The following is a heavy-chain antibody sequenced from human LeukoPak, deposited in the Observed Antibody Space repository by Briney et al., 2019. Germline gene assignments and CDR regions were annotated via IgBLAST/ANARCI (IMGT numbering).Heavy chain of an antibody. CDR3: ARGGSGRTEDDVFDI. CDR1: GFTFSSYS. D-gene: IGHD3-10*01. CDR2: ISSGSSYI. J-gene: IGHJ3*02. Sequence: GGSLRPSCAASGFTFSSYSINWVRQAPGKGLEWISSISSGSSYIYYAESVKGRFTISRDNTKNSLYLQMNSVRAEDMAVYYCARGGSGRTEDDVFDIWGQGTMVTVSS. V-gene: IGHV3-21*01.